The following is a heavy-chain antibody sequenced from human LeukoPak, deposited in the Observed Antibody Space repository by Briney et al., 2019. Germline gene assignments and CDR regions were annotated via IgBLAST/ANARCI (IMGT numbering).Heavy chain of an antibody. J-gene: IGHJ4*02. V-gene: IGHV3-72*01. CDR2: IRNKADSYST. Sequence: PGGSLRLSCAASGFTFSDHYMDWVRQAPGKGLEWVGRIRNKADSYSTEYAASVKGRFTISRDDSENSLYLQMNSLTTDDTAVYFWARVRRARYCDYWGQGTLVTVSS. CDR3: ARVRRARYCDY. CDR1: GFTFSDHY.